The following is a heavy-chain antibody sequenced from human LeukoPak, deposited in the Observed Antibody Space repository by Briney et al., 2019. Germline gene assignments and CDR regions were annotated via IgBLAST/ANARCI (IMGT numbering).Heavy chain of an antibody. V-gene: IGHV4-38-2*01. CDR1: GYSISSGYY. Sequence: SETLSLTCAVSGYSISSGYYWGWIRQPPGKGLEWVGSIYHSGSTYYNPSLKSRVTISVDTSKNQFPLKLSSVTAADTAVHYCARHRAGWDSPDPFFDYWGQGTLVTVSS. CDR2: IYHSGST. CDR3: ARHRAGWDSPDPFFDY. D-gene: IGHD1-26*01. J-gene: IGHJ4*02.